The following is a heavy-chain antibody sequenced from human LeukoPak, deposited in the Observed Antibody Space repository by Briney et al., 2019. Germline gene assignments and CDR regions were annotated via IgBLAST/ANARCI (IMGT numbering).Heavy chain of an antibody. D-gene: IGHD1-14*01. CDR3: ASRWGTRGY. CDR1: GGSFSGYY. CDR2: INHSGST. V-gene: IGHV4-34*01. Sequence: EASETLSLTCAVYGGSFSGYYWSWIRQPPGKGLEWIGEINHSGSTNYNPSLKSRVTISVDTSKNQFSLKLSSVTAADTAVYYCASRWGTRGYWGQGTLVTVSS. J-gene: IGHJ4*02.